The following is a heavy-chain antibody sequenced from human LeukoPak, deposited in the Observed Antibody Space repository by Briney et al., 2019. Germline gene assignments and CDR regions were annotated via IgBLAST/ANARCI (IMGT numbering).Heavy chain of an antibody. J-gene: IGHJ4*02. CDR2: INPNSGGT. CDR3: AREAPGGYSSSWYDY. D-gene: IGHD6-13*01. V-gene: IGHV1-2*02. Sequence: ASVKVSCKASGYTFTGYYMHCVRQAPGQGLEWMGWINPNSGGTNYAQKFQGRVTMTRDTSISTAYMELSRLRSDDTAVYYCAREAPGGYSSSWYDYWGQGTLVTVSS. CDR1: GYTFTGYY.